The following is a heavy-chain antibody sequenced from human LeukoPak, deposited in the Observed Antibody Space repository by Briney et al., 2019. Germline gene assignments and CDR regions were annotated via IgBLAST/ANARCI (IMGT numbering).Heavy chain of an antibody. Sequence: SETLSLTCSVSSGSISNSNYYWGWIRQPPGKGLEWIGSIFYSGSTNYNPSLKSRVTISVDTSKNQFSLKLSSVTAADTAVYYCAREVQRMVRGVITRLYYYYYMDVWGKGTTVTVPS. J-gene: IGHJ6*03. CDR2: IFYSGST. D-gene: IGHD3-10*01. CDR1: SGSISNSNYY. CDR3: AREVQRMVRGVITRLYYYYYMDV. V-gene: IGHV4-39*07.